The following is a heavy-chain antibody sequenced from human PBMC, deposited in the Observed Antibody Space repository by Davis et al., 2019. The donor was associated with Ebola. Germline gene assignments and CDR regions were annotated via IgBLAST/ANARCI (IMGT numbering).Heavy chain of an antibody. CDR3: ARRADY. CDR2: IREDGSDR. J-gene: IGHJ4*02. V-gene: IGHV3-7*01. Sequence: GESLKISCAASGFTLSSYWMLWVRQAPGKGLERVANIREDGSDRYYVDSVKGRFTISRDNAKSSLFLQMDSLRAEDTAVYYCARRADYWGQGTLVAVSS. CDR1: GFTLSSYW.